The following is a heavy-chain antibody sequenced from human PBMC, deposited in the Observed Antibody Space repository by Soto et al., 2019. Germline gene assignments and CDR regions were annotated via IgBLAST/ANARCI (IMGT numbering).Heavy chain of an antibody. CDR3: ARGVFPPAGPHNGVDP. CDR2: IYYTGTT. D-gene: IGHD2-2*01. V-gene: IGHV4-39*02. CDR1: GDSIFNSSYY. Sequence: QLQLQESGPGLVKPSETLSLTCIVSGDSIFNSSYYRAWIRQPPGKGLEWMGNIYYTGTTNYNPSLKSRLSMSVDTSKNQFALKLTSVTAADTAFYYGARGVFPPAGPHNGVDPWGQGTLVTVSS. J-gene: IGHJ5*02.